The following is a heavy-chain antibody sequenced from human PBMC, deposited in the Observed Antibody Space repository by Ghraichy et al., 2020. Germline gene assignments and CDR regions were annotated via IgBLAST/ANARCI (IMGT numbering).Heavy chain of an antibody. CDR3: ARRSRWHVS. V-gene: IGHV4-34*01. D-gene: IGHD6-13*01. Sequence: SETLSLTCAVYGGSFSGYYWSWIRQPPGKGLEWIGEINHSGSTNYNPSLKSRVTISVDKSKNQFSLKLSSVTAADTAVYYCARRSRWHVSWGQGTLVTVSS. CDR1: GGSFSGYY. J-gene: IGHJ5*02. CDR2: INHSGST.